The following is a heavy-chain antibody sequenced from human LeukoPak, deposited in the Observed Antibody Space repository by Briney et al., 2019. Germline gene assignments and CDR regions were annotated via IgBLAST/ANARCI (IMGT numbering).Heavy chain of an antibody. CDR1: GGTFSSYA. CDR2: NIPIFGTA. CDR3: ARQSVEVVPAANNYYYYYYMDV. Sequence: SVKVSCKASGGTFSSYAISWVRQAPGQGLEWMGGNIPIFGTANYAQKFQGRVTITTDESTSTAYMELSSLRSEDTAVYYCARQSVEVVPAANNYYYYYYMDVWGKGTTVTVSS. V-gene: IGHV1-69*05. J-gene: IGHJ6*03. D-gene: IGHD2-2*01.